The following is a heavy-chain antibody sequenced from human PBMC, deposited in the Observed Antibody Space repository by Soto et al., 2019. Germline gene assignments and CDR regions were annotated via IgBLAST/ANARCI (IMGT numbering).Heavy chain of an antibody. J-gene: IGHJ4*02. CDR1: GITYNTYA. V-gene: IGHV1-3*01. D-gene: IGHD5-12*01. CDR3: ARAISGYVT. CDR2: INAGNGDT. Sequence: QVQLVQSGPEMKKPGASVKLSCKASGITYNTYAIHWVRQAPRQGLEWMGWINAGNGDTRFSQNFQGRVTLTRDTSASTVYMDLDSLKSEDTGVYYCARAISGYVTWGQGTLVTVSS.